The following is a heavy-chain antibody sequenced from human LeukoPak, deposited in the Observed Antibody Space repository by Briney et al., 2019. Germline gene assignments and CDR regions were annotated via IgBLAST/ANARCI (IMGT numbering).Heavy chain of an antibody. D-gene: IGHD3-16*02. CDR1: GYTLTELS. Sequence: ASVKVSCKVSGYTLTELSMHWVRQAPGKGLEWMGGFDPEDGGTIYAQKFQGRVTMTEDTSTDTAYMELSSLRSEDTAVYYCATDPDDYVWGSYRSDYWGQGTLVTVSS. V-gene: IGHV1-24*01. J-gene: IGHJ4*02. CDR2: FDPEDGGT. CDR3: ATDPDDYVWGSYRSDY.